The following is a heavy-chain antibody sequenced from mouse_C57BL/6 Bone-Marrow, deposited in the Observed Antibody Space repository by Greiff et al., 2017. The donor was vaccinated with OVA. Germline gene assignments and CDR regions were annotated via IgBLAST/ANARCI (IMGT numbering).Heavy chain of an antibody. Sequence: VQLVESGAELVRPGTSVKMSCTASGYTFTNYWIGWAKQRPGHGLEWIGDIYPGGGYTNYNEKFKGKATLTADKSSSTAYMQFSSLTSEDSAIYCCTGGYDYDVGWFAYWGKGTLVTVSA. CDR1: GYTFTNYW. CDR3: TGGYDYDVGWFAY. D-gene: IGHD2-4*01. V-gene: IGHV1-63*01. CDR2: IYPGGGYT. J-gene: IGHJ3*01.